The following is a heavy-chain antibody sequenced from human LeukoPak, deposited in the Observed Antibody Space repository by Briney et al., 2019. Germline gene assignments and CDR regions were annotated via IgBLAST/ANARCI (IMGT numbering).Heavy chain of an antibody. V-gene: IGHV1-24*01. CDR1: GYTLTELS. J-gene: IGHJ4*02. D-gene: IGHD6-19*01. Sequence: ASVKVSCKVSGYTLTELSMHWVRQAPGKGLEWMGGFDPEDGETTYAQKFQGRVTMTEDTSTDTAYMELSSLRSEDTAVYYCATRSTVSGWYHFDYWGQGTLVTVSP. CDR2: FDPEDGET. CDR3: ATRSTVSGWYHFDY.